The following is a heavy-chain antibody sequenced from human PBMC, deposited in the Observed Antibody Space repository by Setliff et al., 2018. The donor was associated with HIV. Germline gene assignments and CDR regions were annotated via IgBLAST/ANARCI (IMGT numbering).Heavy chain of an antibody. CDR3: TRGHYDLWSGQLDLRNIFYYMDV. CDR2: INTNTGNP. CDR1: GYTFTNYG. V-gene: IGHV7-4-1*02. J-gene: IGHJ6*03. Sequence: ASVKVSCKSSGYTFTNYGISWVRQAPGQGLEWMGWINTNTGNPTYAQGFTGRFVFSLDTSVTTAYLQISSLKAEDTAVYYCTRGHYDLWSGQLDLRNIFYYMDVWGTGSPVTVSS. D-gene: IGHD3-3*01.